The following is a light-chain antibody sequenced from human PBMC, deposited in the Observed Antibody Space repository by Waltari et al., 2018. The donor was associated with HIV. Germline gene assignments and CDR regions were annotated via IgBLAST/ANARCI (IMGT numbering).Light chain of an antibody. CDR1: SGHGTYN. CDR3: ETWGRNIRV. CDR2: LEGSGNY. V-gene: IGLV4-60*03. J-gene: IGLJ3*02. Sequence: QPVLTQPSSASAYLGSADKLTCTLSSGHGTYNIAWRQQQPGKAPRFLMKLEGSGNYNRGSGIPDRFSGSSSGADRYLTISNVQSEDEADYYCETWGRNIRVFGGGTKLTVL.